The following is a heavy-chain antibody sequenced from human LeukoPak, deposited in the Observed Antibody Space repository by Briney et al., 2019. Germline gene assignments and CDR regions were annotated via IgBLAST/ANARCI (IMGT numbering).Heavy chain of an antibody. J-gene: IGHJ3*02. CDR1: GFTFSSYD. CDR3: AREGVGYYGSSGPGDAFDI. CDR2: IGTSGDT. Sequence: GGSLRLSCAASGFTFSSYDMHWVRQATGKGLEWVSVIGTSGDTYYADSVKGRFTISRDNAKNSLYLQMNSLRAEDTALYYCAREGVGYYGSSGPGDAFDIWGQGTMVTVSS. D-gene: IGHD3-22*01. V-gene: IGHV3-13*04.